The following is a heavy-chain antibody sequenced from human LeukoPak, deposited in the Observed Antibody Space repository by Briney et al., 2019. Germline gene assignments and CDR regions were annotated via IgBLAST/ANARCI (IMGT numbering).Heavy chain of an antibody. CDR1: GYSFISYL. V-gene: IGHV5-51*01. Sequence: GDSLKISGKGSGYSFISYLSSWVRKMPGKGLDLIRLIYPGDSDTRYSPSFQGHVTISADKSISTAYLQWRRMRASDTEMYYCARHALGRGIVAAGVDYWGQGTLVTVSS. J-gene: IGHJ4*02. CDR2: IYPGDSDT. CDR3: ARHALGRGIVAAGVDY. D-gene: IGHD6-13*01.